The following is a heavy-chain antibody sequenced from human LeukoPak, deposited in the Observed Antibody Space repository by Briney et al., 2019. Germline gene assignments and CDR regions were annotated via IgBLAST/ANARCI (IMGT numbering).Heavy chain of an antibody. CDR1: GFTFSSHG. CDR3: AKDLPAAYFDY. D-gene: IGHD2-2*01. J-gene: IGHJ4*02. Sequence: GGSLRLSCAASGFTFSSHGMHWVRQAPGKGLEWVAFIRSDGSTKYYADSVKGRFAISRDNSKNTLYLQMNSLRPEDTAVYYCAKDLPAAYFDYWGQGTLVTVSS. V-gene: IGHV3-30*02. CDR2: IRSDGSTK.